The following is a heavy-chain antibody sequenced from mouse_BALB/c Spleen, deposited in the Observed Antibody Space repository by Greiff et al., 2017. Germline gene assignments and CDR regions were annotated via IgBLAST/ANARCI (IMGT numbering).Heavy chain of an antibody. D-gene: IGHD2-14*01. CDR2: INSNGGST. J-gene: IGHJ2*01. V-gene: IGHV5-6-3*01. CDR3: ARDERSYRYYFDY. Sequence: DVQLVESGGGLVQPGGSLKLSCAASGFTFSSYGMSWVRQTPDKRLELVATINSNGGSTYYPDSVKGRFTISRDNAKNTLYLQMSSLTSEDTAMYYCARDERSYRYYFDYWGQGTTLTVSS. CDR1: GFTFSSYG.